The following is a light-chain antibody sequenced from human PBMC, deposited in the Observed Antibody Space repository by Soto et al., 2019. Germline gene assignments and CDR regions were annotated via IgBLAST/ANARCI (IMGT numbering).Light chain of an antibody. CDR3: HQDVTSPLT. CDR1: QTISGGY. CDR2: RAS. J-gene: IGKJ1*01. V-gene: IGKV3-20*01. Sequence: EIVLTQSPGTLSLSPGERAILSCRASQTISGGYLAWYQHKPGQAPRLLIYRASNRAIGIPDRFSGSGSGTDFTLTISILEPEDYAMYYCHQDVTSPLTFGRWTKVEF.